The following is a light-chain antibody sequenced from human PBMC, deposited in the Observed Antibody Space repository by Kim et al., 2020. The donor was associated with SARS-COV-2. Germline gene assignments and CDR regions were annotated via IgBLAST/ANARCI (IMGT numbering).Light chain of an antibody. CDR2: GAS. CDR3: QQYGSSALT. V-gene: IGKV3-20*01. Sequence: SPGQRATLSCRASQSVSFSSLGLYQQKPGQAPRLLIYGASSRSTGIPDRFSGSVSGTDFTLTISRLEPEYFAVYYCQQYGSSALTFGGGTTVDIK. J-gene: IGKJ4*01. CDR1: QSVSFSS.